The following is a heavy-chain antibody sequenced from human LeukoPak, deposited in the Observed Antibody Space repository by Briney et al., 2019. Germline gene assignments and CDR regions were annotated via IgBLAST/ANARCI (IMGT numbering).Heavy chain of an antibody. D-gene: IGHD3-10*01. CDR2: INPKSGNT. Sequence: VASVKVSCKASVYPFSNYDINCVRHAPGQGLEWMRGINPKSGNTGYGQKFQGRVRMTRVTSITTAYMELRRLRSDDTAVYYCTKASLAFGTIDPWGQGTLVTVSS. CDR1: VYPFSNYD. J-gene: IGHJ5*02. CDR3: TKASLAFGTIDP. V-gene: IGHV1-8*01.